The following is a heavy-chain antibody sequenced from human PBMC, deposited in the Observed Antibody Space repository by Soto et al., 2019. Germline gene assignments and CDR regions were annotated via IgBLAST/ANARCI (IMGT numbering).Heavy chain of an antibody. CDR1: GGSISSGDYH. J-gene: IGHJ6*02. D-gene: IGHD3-10*01. Sequence: SETLSLTCTVSGGSISSGDYHWSWIRQPPGQGLEWIGYMGYNGFTRYNPSLISRVTISLDTSKNQFSLNLNSVTAADTALYYSARQGFGELHGLVDVWGQGTTVNVSS. CDR3: ARQGFGELHGLVDV. V-gene: IGHV4-61*08. CDR2: MGYNGFT.